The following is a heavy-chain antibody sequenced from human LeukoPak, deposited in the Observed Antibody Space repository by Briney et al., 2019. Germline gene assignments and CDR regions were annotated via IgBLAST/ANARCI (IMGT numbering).Heavy chain of an antibody. D-gene: IGHD6-19*01. V-gene: IGHV4-59*01. CDR1: GGSISSYY. Sequence: SETLSLTCIVSGGSISSYYWSWLRQPPGKGLEWIGYIYYSGSTNYNPSLKSRVTISVDTSKNQFSLKLSSVTAADTAVYYCARSLAVAGYYYYYYMDVWGKGTTVTVSS. CDR3: ARSLAVAGYYYYYYMDV. CDR2: IYYSGST. J-gene: IGHJ6*03.